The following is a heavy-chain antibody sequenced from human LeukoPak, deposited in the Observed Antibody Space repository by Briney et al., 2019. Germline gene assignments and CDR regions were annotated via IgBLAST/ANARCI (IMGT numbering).Heavy chain of an antibody. D-gene: IGHD4-17*01. J-gene: IGHJ3*02. V-gene: IGHV3-30*02. Sequence: PGGTLRLSCAASGFTFSSYGMSWVRQAPGKGLEWVAFIRYDGSNKYYADSVKGRFTISRDNSKNTLYLQMNSLRAEDTAVYYCARGPDYGDPEAFDIWGQGTMVTVSS. CDR1: GFTFSSYG. CDR3: ARGPDYGDPEAFDI. CDR2: IRYDGSNK.